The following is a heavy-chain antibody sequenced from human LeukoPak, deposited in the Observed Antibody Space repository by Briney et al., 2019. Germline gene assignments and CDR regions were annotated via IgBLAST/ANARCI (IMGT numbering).Heavy chain of an antibody. J-gene: IGHJ4*02. CDR1: GGSFSGYY. V-gene: IGHV4-34*01. CDR3: ARGHCSGGSCYLYNY. CDR2: INHSGST. Sequence: SETLSLTCAVYGGSFSGYYWSWIRQPPGKGLEWIGEINHSGSTNYNPSLKSRVTISVDTSKNQFSLKLSSVTAADTAVYYCARGHCSGGSCYLYNYWGQGTLVTVSS. D-gene: IGHD2-15*01.